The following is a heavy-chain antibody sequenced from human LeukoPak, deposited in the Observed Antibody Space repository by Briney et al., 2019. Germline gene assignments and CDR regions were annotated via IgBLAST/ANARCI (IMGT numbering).Heavy chain of an antibody. Sequence: GGSLRLSCAASGFIFNSYIMNWVRQAPGKGLEWVSSISSSSTYKHYADSVKGRFTISRDNAKNSLYLQMNSLRAEDTAVYYCARRWGSSSTWYHDYWGQGTLVTVSS. J-gene: IGHJ4*02. CDR2: ISSSSTYK. CDR1: GFIFNSYI. CDR3: ARRWGSSSTWYHDY. V-gene: IGHV3-21*01. D-gene: IGHD2-21*01.